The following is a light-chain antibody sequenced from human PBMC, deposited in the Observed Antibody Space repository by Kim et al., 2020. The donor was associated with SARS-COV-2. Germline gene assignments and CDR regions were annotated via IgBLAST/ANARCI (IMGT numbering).Light chain of an antibody. CDR3: QQDYNLLT. CDR2: GAS. V-gene: IGKV3D-7*01. Sequence: PGERVTLSCRASQSVSSSYLTWYQQKPGQAPRLLIYGASSRATGIPARFSGSGSGTDFTLTISSLQPEDFAVYYCQQDYNLLTFGGGTKVGIK. J-gene: IGKJ4*01. CDR1: QSVSSSY.